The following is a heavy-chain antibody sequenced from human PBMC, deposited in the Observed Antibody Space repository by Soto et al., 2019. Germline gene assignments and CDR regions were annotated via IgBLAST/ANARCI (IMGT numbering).Heavy chain of an antibody. CDR1: GYPFPSYY. V-gene: IGHV1-46*03. J-gene: IGHJ3*02. D-gene: IGHD4-17*01. CDR2: INPSGGST. CDR3: ASPKGDYQNAFDI. Sequence: ASVKVSCKASGYPFPSYYMPWVRQAPGQGLEWMGIINPSGGSTSYAQKFQGRVTMTRDTSTSTVYMELSSLRSEDTAVYYCASPKGDYQNAFDIWGQGTMVTVSS.